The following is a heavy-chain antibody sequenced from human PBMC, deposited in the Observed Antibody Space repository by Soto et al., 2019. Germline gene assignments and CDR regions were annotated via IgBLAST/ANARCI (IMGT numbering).Heavy chain of an antibody. J-gene: IGHJ4*02. CDR2: IWYDGSNK. V-gene: IGHV3-33*01. Sequence: GGSLRLSCAASGFTFSSYGMHWVRQAPGKGLEWVAVIWYDGSNKYYADSVKGRFTISRDNSKNTLYLQMNSVRAEDTAVYYCARDFPRPQRGSGGPLDYWGQGTLVTVSS. D-gene: IGHD3-10*01. CDR3: ARDFPRPQRGSGGPLDY. CDR1: GFTFSSYG.